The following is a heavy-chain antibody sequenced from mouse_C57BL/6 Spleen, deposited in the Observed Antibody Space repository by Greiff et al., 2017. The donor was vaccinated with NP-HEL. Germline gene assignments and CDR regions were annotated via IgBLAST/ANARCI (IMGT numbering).Heavy chain of an antibody. Sequence: EVMLVESGGGLVKPGGSLKLSCAASGFTFSDYGMHWVRQAPEKGLEWVAYISSGSSTIYYADTVKGRFTISRDNAKNTLFLQMTSLRSEDTAMYYCARRIYYDYDGASYYAMDYWGQGTSVTVSS. D-gene: IGHD2-4*01. J-gene: IGHJ4*01. CDR2: ISSGSSTI. CDR3: ARRIYYDYDGASYYAMDY. CDR1: GFTFSDYG. V-gene: IGHV5-17*01.